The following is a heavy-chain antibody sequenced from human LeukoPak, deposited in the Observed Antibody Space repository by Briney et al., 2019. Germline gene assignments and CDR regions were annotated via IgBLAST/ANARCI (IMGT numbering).Heavy chain of an antibody. V-gene: IGHV4-34*01. J-gene: IGHJ4*02. CDR3: ARGLQAAYFDY. D-gene: IGHD4-11*01. CDR2: INQSGSP. Sequence: SETLSLTCTVSGGSISSYYWSWIRQPPGKGLEWIGEINQSGSPNFNPSLKSRATISVDTSKNQFSLKLRPVTAADTAVYYCARGLQAAYFDYWGQGNLVTVSS. CDR1: GGSISSYY.